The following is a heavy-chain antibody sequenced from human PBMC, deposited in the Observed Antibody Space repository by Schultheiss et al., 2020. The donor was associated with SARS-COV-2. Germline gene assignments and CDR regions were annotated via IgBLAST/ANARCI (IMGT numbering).Heavy chain of an antibody. D-gene: IGHD2-8*01. CDR3: ARVREYCTNGVCQGRFDC. Sequence: SETLSLTCTVSGGSISSGGYYWSWIRQHPGKGLEWIGYIYYSGSTYYNPSLKSRVTISVDTSKNQFSLKLSSVTAADTAVYYCARVREYCTNGVCQGRFDCWGQGTLVTVSS. V-gene: IGHV4-31*03. CDR1: GGSISSGGYY. J-gene: IGHJ4*02. CDR2: IYYSGST.